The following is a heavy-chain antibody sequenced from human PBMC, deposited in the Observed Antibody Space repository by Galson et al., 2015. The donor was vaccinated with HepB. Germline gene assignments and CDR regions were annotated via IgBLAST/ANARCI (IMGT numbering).Heavy chain of an antibody. V-gene: IGHV3-9*01. Sequence: SLRLSCAASGFTFDDYAMHWVRQAPGKGLEWVSGISWNSGSIGYADSVKGRFTISRDNAKNSLYLQMNSLRAEDTALYYCAKDIGAGATTNDAFDIWGQGTMVTVSS. CDR1: GFTFDDYA. CDR2: ISWNSGSI. CDR3: AKDIGAGATTNDAFDI. D-gene: IGHD1-26*01. J-gene: IGHJ3*02.